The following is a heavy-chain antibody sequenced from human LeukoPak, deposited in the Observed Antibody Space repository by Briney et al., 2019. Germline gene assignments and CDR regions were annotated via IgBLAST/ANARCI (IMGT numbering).Heavy chain of an antibody. J-gene: IGHJ5*02. D-gene: IGHD2-2*01. CDR3: ARHVRGYCSSTSCSEGWFDP. CDR1: GGSISSSSYY. CDR2: IYYSGST. Sequence: SSETLSLTCTVSGGSISSSSYYWGWIGQPPGKGLAWIGSIYYSGSTYYNPSLKSRVTISVDTSKNQFSLKLSSVTAADTAVYYCARHVRGYCSSTSCSEGWFDPWGQGTLVTVSS. V-gene: IGHV4-39*01.